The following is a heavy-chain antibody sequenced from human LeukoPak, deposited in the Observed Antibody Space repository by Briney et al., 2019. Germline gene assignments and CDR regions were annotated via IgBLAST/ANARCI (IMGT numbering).Heavy chain of an antibody. CDR2: IWFDGTNK. CDR1: GLTFSSYG. V-gene: IGHV3-33*01. Sequence: GGALRLSCEPSGLTFSSYGMHWVRQAPGKGLEWVAVIWFDGTNKFYADSVKGRFTISRDNSENILYLEMTSLRVEDTAVYYCARRLRGSYGMDVWGKGTTVIVSS. D-gene: IGHD3-10*01. CDR3: ARRLRGSYGMDV. J-gene: IGHJ6*03.